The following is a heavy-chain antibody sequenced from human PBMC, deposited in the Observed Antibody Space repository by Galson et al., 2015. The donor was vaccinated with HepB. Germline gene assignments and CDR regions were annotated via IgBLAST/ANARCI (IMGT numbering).Heavy chain of an antibody. Sequence: SLRLSCAASGFTFGSFAMSWVRQAPGKGLEWVSTIRDSGGATYYADSVKGRFTISRDNSKNTLYLQMNGLRAEDTAVYYCAKAAGTAAAGDYWGQGNLVTVSS. CDR1: GFTFGSFA. D-gene: IGHD6-13*01. CDR3: AKAAGTAAAGDY. J-gene: IGHJ4*02. CDR2: IRDSGGAT. V-gene: IGHV3-23*01.